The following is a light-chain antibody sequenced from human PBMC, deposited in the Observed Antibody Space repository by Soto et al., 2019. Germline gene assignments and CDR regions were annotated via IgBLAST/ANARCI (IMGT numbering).Light chain of an antibody. Sequence: EIVLTQSPATLSLSPGERATLSCRASQSVSSYLAWYQQKPGQAPRLLIYDASNRATGIPARFSGSGSGTDFPHTNSSLEPEDFADYYCQQRSNWPGFTFGPGTKGDIK. CDR3: QQRSNWPGFT. CDR1: QSVSSY. CDR2: DAS. J-gene: IGKJ3*01. V-gene: IGKV3-11*01.